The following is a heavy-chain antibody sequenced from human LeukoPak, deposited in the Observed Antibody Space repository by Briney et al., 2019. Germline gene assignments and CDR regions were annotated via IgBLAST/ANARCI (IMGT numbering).Heavy chain of an antibody. J-gene: IGHJ4*02. Sequence: ASVNVSCKASGYTFTSYGISWVRQAPGQGLEWMGWISAYNGNTNYAQKLQGRVTMTTDTSTSTAYMELRSLRSDDTAVYYCARSVLWFGDTDFDYWGQGTLVTVSS. CDR1: GYTFTSYG. CDR2: ISAYNGNT. CDR3: ARSVLWFGDTDFDY. D-gene: IGHD3-10*01. V-gene: IGHV1-18*01.